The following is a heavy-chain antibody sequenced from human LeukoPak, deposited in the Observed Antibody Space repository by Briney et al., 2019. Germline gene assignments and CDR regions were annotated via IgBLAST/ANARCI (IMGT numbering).Heavy chain of an antibody. CDR1: GFTFSSYG. Sequence: PGGSLRLSCAASGFTFSSYGMHWVRQAPGEGLEWVAYIGYGGSKKYYSDSVKGRFTISRDNSKNTVHLQMNSLRAADTALCFCARDLGGIYYIAYWGQGTLVTVSS. J-gene: IGHJ4*02. CDR2: IGYGGSKK. CDR3: ARDLGGIYYIAY. D-gene: IGHD2-15*01. V-gene: IGHV3-30*02.